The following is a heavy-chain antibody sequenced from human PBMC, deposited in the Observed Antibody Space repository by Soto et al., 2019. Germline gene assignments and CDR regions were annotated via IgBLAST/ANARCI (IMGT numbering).Heavy chain of an antibody. J-gene: IGHJ5*02. CDR1: GYTFTSYG. Sequence: ASVKVSCKASGYTFTSYGISWVRQAPGQGLEWMGWISAYNGNTNYAQKLQGRVTMPTDTSTSTAYMELRRLRSDDTAVYYCARVSGDTWFDPWGQGTLVTVSS. CDR3: ARVSGDTWFDP. V-gene: IGHV1-18*01. CDR2: ISAYNGNT. D-gene: IGHD3-10*01.